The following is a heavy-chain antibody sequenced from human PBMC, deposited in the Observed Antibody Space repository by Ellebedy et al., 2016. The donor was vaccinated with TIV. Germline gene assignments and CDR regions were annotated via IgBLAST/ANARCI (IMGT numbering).Heavy chain of an antibody. CDR3: VRAWCVGGCYGLGD. CDR2: IKQDGGDK. Sequence: GESLKISCAASGFTFSTYGMSWVRQAPGKGLEWVANIKQDGGDKYYVDSVKGRFTISRDNGKNSLYLQMSSLRAEDTAVYYCVRAWCVGGCYGLGDWGQGTLVTVSS. V-gene: IGHV3-7*01. J-gene: IGHJ4*02. D-gene: IGHD2-21*02. CDR1: GFTFSTYG.